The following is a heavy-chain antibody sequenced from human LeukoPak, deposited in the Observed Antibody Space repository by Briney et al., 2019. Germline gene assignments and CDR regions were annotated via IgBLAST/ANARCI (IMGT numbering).Heavy chain of an antibody. CDR2: LYYSGST. J-gene: IGHJ6*02. Sequence: SETLSLTCTVSGGSVSSGSYYWGWLRQPPGKGPEWIGSLYYSGSTYYNPSLKSRVTISVDTSKNQFSLKLSSVTATDTAVYYCARHDCTTTSCLYFYGMDVWGQGTTVTVSS. D-gene: IGHD2-2*01. CDR3: ARHDCTTTSCLYFYGMDV. V-gene: IGHV4-39*01. CDR1: GGSVSSGSYY.